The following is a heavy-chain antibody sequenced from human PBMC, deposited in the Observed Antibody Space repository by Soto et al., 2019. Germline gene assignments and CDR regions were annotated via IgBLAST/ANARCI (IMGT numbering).Heavy chain of an antibody. CDR1: GGSISSSSYY. CDR3: ARGRITIFGVTEDY. V-gene: IGHV4-39*01. D-gene: IGHD3-3*01. CDR2: IYYSGST. Sequence: SETLSLTCTVSGGSISSSSYYWGWIRQPPGKGLEWIGSIYYSGSTYYNPSLKSRVTISVDTSKNQFSLKLSSVTAADTAVYYCARGRITIFGVTEDYWGQGTLVTVSS. J-gene: IGHJ4*02.